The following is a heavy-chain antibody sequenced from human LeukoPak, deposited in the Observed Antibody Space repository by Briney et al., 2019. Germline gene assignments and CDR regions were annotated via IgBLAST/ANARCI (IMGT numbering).Heavy chain of an antibody. Sequence: GGSLRLSCAASGFTFSSYWMSWVRQTPGKRLEWVANIKEDGSEKYYLDSVKGRFTISRDNAKNSLYLQMNSLRAEDTAVFYCARLPLTARRHFEYWGQGTLVTVSS. D-gene: IGHD5-18*01. CDR3: ARLPLTARRHFEY. J-gene: IGHJ4*02. CDR2: IKEDGSEK. V-gene: IGHV3-7*05. CDR1: GFTFSSYW.